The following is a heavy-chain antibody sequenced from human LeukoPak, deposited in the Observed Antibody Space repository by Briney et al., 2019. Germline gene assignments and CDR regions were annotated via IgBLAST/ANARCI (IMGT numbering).Heavy chain of an antibody. V-gene: IGHV3-48*01. Sequence: GRSLRLSCAASRFTLSSYAMSWVRQASGKGREWVTYISSSSSTIYYAASVKGILNITRGKGKNSMYLQMNSLRAEDTAVYYCAKGTRDYYGSGSLKRDCYYYYMDVWGKGTTVTVSS. J-gene: IGHJ6*03. CDR2: ISSSSSTI. D-gene: IGHD3-10*01. CDR1: RFTLSSYA. CDR3: AKGTRDYYGSGSLKRDCYYYYMDV.